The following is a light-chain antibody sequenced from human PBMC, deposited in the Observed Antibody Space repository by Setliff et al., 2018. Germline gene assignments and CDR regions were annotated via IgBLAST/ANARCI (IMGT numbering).Light chain of an antibody. V-gene: IGLV2-11*01. CDR3: CSYTGFSYV. Sequence: ALTQPRSVSGSPGQSVTISCTGTSSDVGAYNYVSWYQQHPGKVPKLMIYDVRKRPSGVPDRFSGSKSGNTASLTISGLQAEDEADYYCCSYTGFSYVFGSGTKVTVL. CDR1: SSDVGAYNY. J-gene: IGLJ1*01. CDR2: DVR.